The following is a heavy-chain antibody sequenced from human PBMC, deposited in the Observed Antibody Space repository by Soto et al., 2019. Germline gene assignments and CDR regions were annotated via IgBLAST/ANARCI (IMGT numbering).Heavy chain of an antibody. CDR1: GFTFSSYA. V-gene: IGHV3-30-3*01. CDR3: ARDAVGVFDY. D-gene: IGHD1-26*01. CDR2: ISYDGSNK. J-gene: IGHJ4*02. Sequence: QVQLVESGGGVVQPGRSLRLSCAASGFTFSSYAMHWVRQAPGKGLEWVAVISYDGSNKYDADSVKGRCTISRDNSKNTLYLQVNSLRAEDTAVYYCARDAVGVFDYWGQGTLVTVSS.